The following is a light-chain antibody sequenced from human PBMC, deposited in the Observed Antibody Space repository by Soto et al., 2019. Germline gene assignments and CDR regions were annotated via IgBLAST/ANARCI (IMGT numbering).Light chain of an antibody. CDR3: QQYGSSPQT. V-gene: IGKV3-20*01. Sequence: EIVLTQSPGTLSLSPGERATLSCRASQSVSSSYLAWYQQKPGQAPRLLIYGASSRATGIPDRFSASGSGTDFTLTISRLEPEDFAVYYCQQYGSSPQTFGQGIKVEIK. CDR1: QSVSSSY. CDR2: GAS. J-gene: IGKJ1*01.